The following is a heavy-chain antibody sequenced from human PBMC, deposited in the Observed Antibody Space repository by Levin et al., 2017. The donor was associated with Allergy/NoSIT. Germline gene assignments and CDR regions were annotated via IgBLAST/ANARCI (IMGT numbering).Heavy chain of an antibody. CDR1: GYSFTSYW. J-gene: IGHJ4*02. CDR3: ARHSRYGDYYFDY. CDR2: IDPSDSYT. V-gene: IGHV5-10-1*01. Sequence: KVSCKGSGYSFTSYWISWVRQMPGKGLEWMGRIDPSDSYTNYSPSFQGHVTISADKSISTAYLQWSSLKASDTAMYYCARHSRYGDYYFDYWGQGTLVTVSS. D-gene: IGHD4-17*01.